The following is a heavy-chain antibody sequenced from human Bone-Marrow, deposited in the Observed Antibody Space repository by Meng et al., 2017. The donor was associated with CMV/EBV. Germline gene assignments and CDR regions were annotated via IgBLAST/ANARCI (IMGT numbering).Heavy chain of an antibody. CDR2: IYSGGST. CDR3: ARAPSLLWFGEFDD. V-gene: IGHV3-53*01. CDR1: GFTVSSNF. D-gene: IGHD3-10*01. Sequence: GGSLRLSCAASGFTVSSNFMSWVRQAPGKGLEWVSLIYSGGSTYYADSVKGRFTISRDNAKNSLYLQMNSLRAEDTAVYYCARAPSLLWFGEFDDWGQGTLVTVSS. J-gene: IGHJ4*02.